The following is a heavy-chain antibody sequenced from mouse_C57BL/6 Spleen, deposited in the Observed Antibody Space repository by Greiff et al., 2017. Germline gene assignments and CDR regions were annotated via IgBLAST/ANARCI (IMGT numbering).Heavy chain of an antibody. D-gene: IGHD1-1*01. CDR1: GYAFSSYW. CDR3: ARSGSSYAGVY. Sequence: QVQLKESGAELVKPGASVKISCKASGYAFSSYWMNWVKQRPGKGLEWIGQIYPGDGDTNYNGKFKGKATLTADKSSSTAYMQLSSLTSEDSAVYFCARSGSSYAGVYWGQGTTLTVSS. CDR2: IYPGDGDT. J-gene: IGHJ2*01. V-gene: IGHV1-80*01.